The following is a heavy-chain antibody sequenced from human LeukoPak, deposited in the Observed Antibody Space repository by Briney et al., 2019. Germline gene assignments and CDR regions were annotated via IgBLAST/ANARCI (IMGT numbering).Heavy chain of an antibody. CDR2: INPSGGNT. Sequence: ASVKVSCKASGYTFTSYYMHWVRQAPGQGLEWMGIINPSGGNTGYAQKFQGRVTITRNTSISTAYMELSSLRSEDTAVYYCATQGGSGYDAFDIWGQGTMVTVSS. CDR3: ATQGGSGYDAFDI. CDR1: GYTFTSYY. V-gene: IGHV1-46*01. D-gene: IGHD2-15*01. J-gene: IGHJ3*02.